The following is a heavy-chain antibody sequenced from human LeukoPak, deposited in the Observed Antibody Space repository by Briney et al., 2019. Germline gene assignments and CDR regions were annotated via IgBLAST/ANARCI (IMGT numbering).Heavy chain of an antibody. CDR1: GGSISSYY. J-gene: IGHJ4*02. CDR3: ARLWDSSSSLDY. D-gene: IGHD6-6*01. Sequence: SETLSLTCTVSGGSISSYYWTWIRHPPGKGLGLEWIGYIYYSGGTNYNPPLKRRVTISIEPSKNQVSLKLSSVTAADTAVYSWARLWDSSSSLDYWGQGTLVTVSS. V-gene: IGHV4-59*08. CDR2: IYYSGGT.